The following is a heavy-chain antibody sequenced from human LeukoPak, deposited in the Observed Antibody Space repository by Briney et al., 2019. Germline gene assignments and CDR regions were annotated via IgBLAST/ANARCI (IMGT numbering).Heavy chain of an antibody. J-gene: IGHJ6*02. Sequence: SETLSLTCAVYGGSFSGYYWSWLRQPPGKGLEWIGEINHSGSTNYNPSLKSRVTISVDTSKNQFSLKLSSVTAADTAVYYCAVSSYYYYYGMDVWGQGTTVTVSS. CDR3: AVSSYYYYYGMDV. V-gene: IGHV4-34*01. CDR2: INHSGST. CDR1: GGSFSGYY.